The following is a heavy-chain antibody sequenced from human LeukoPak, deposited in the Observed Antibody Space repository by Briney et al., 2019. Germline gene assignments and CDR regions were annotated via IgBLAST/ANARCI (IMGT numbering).Heavy chain of an antibody. Sequence: GGSLRLSCAASGFTFSSYGMSWVRQAPGKGLEWVSLISWDGGSTYYADSVKGRFTISRDNSKNSLYLQMNSLRAEDTALYYCAKGEAIEGPFDYWGQGTLVTVSS. V-gene: IGHV3-43D*03. CDR1: GFTFSSYG. CDR2: ISWDGGST. CDR3: AKGEAIEGPFDY. D-gene: IGHD2-21*01. J-gene: IGHJ4*02.